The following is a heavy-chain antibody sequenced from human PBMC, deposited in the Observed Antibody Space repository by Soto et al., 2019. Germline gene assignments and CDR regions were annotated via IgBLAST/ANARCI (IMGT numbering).Heavy chain of an antibody. V-gene: IGHV3-74*01. Sequence: GGSLRLSCAASGFIFTNYWMHWVRQVPGERLVWVARISGDGATTTYVDSAKGRFTISKDNAKNTVYLQMNGLRTEDTAVYYCGRGSGPRGRPYWGQGIKVTVYS. J-gene: IGHJ1*01. CDR1: GFIFTNYW. CDR3: GRGSGPRGRPY. D-gene: IGHD3-16*01. CDR2: ISGDGATT.